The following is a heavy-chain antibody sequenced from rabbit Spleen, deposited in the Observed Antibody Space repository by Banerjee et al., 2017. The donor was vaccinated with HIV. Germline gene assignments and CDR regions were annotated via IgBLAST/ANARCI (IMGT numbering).Heavy chain of an antibody. CDR2: IYTGSSGST. CDR1: GLDFSSSYY. D-gene: IGHD8-1*01. CDR3: ARDSGSSFSSYGMDL. Sequence: QSLEESGGDLVQPGASLTLTCKASGLDFSSSYYMCWVRQAPGKGLEWIGCIYTGSSGSTYYASWAKGRFTISKTSSTTVTLQMTSLTAADTATYFCARDSGSSFSSYGMDLWGPGTLVTVS. J-gene: IGHJ6*01. V-gene: IGHV1S40*01.